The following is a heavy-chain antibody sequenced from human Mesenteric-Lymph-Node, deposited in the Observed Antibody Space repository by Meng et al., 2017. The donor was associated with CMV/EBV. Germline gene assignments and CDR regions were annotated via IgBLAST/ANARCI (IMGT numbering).Heavy chain of an antibody. D-gene: IGHD2-2*01. V-gene: IGHV4-34*10. CDR2: INHSGTT. J-gene: IGHJ5*02. CDR1: GESFSGYY. Sequence: SETLSLTCAVYGESFSGYYWSWIRQPPGKGLEWIGEINHSGTTNYNPSLKSRVTMSVDTSKNQFSLKLSSVTAADTAVYYCARYCSGTSCYGLNWFDPWGQGTLVTVSS. CDR3: ARYCSGTSCYGLNWFDP.